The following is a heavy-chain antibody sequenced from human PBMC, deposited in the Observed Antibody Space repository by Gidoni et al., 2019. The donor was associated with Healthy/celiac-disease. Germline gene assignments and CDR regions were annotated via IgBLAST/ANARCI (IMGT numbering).Heavy chain of an antibody. CDR3: AIQVPVPNWFDP. J-gene: IGHJ5*02. CDR1: GGSISSSSYY. Sequence: QLQLQESGPGLVKPSETLSLTCTVSGGSISSSSYYWGWIRQPPGKGLEWIGSIYYSGSTYYNPSLKSRVTISVDTSKNQFSLKLSSVTAADTAVYYCAIQVPVPNWFDPWGQGTLVTVSS. CDR2: IYYSGST. V-gene: IGHV4-39*01. D-gene: IGHD1-1*01.